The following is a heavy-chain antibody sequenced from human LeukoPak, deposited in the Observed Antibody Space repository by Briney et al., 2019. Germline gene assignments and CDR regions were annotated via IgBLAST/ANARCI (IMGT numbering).Heavy chain of an antibody. V-gene: IGHV1-69*05. CDR3: ATEHRTTFFGRAFDI. CDR1: RGTFSSYS. J-gene: IGHJ3*02. Sequence: SVTVSSTPSRGTFSSYSISWVRQAPGQGVEWRGGIIPIFGTANYAQKFQGRVTITTDESTSTASMDLSSLRSQATAVYYCATEHRTTFFGRAFDIWGQGTMVTVSS. CDR2: IIPIFGTA. D-gene: IGHD3-3*01.